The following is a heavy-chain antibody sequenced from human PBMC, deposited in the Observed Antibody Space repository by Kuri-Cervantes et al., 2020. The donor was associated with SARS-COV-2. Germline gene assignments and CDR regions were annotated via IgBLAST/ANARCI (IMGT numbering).Heavy chain of an antibody. D-gene: IGHD3-3*01. CDR3: ARGDFWSGYYFDS. Sequence: GESLKISCSASGFTFSSYWVSWVRQAPGKGLVWVSYISSSGSTIYYADSVKGRFTISRDNAKNSLYLQMNSLRAEDTAVYYCARGDFWSGYYFDSWGQGTLVTVSS. J-gene: IGHJ4*02. V-gene: IGHV3-48*04. CDR2: ISSSGSTI. CDR1: GFTFSSYW.